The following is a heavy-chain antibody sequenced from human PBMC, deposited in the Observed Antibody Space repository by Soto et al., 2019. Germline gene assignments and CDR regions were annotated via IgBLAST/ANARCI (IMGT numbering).Heavy chain of an antibody. CDR2: INAGNGNT. Sequence: ASVKVSCKASGYTFTSYGISWVRQAPGQRLEWMGWINAGNGNTKYSQKFQGRVTITRDTSASTAHMELSSLRSEDTAVYYCARESLWFGELFSFGMDVWGQQTTVTVSS. V-gene: IGHV1-3*01. J-gene: IGHJ6*02. CDR1: GYTFTSYG. CDR3: ARESLWFGELFSFGMDV. D-gene: IGHD3-10*01.